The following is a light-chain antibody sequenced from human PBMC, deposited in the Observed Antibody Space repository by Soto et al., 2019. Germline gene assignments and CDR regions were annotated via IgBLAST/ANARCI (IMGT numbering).Light chain of an antibody. CDR1: ISNIGGNS. Sequence: QSLLSQLPSVSAAPGQKCTISCSGSISNIGGNSVSWYQQLPGTATKLLIYDDNKRPSGIPDRFYGSKSGTSATLGITGFQTGDEADYYCGSWDSSLSAYVFGTGTKVTV. J-gene: IGLJ1*01. CDR3: GSWDSSLSAYV. V-gene: IGLV1-51*01. CDR2: DDN.